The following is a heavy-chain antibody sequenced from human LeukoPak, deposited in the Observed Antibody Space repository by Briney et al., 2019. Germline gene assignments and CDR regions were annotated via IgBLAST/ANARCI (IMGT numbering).Heavy chain of an antibody. D-gene: IGHD4-11*01. J-gene: IGHJ4*02. CDR1: GFTFSSYA. CDR3: ARYYSNSLDY. V-gene: IGHV3-30-3*01. CDR2: ISYDGSNK. Sequence: PGGSLRLSCAASGFTFSSYAMHWVRQAPGKGLEWVAVISYDGSNKYCADSVKGRFTISRDNSKNMLYLQMSSLRAEDTAVYYCARYYSNSLDYWGQGTLVTVSS.